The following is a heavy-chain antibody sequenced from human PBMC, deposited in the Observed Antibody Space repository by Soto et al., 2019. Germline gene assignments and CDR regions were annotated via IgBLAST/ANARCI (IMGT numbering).Heavy chain of an antibody. J-gene: IGHJ5*02. V-gene: IGHV3-21*01. CDR1: GFTFSSYS. D-gene: IGHD3-3*01. CDR3: ERDPVLSRAVADNWFDP. CDR2: ISSSSSYI. Sequence: PGGSLRLSCAASGFTFSSYSMNWVRQAPGKGLEWVSSISSSSSYIYYADSVKGRFTISRDNAKNSLYLQMNSLRAEDTAVYYCERDPVLSRAVADNWFDPWGQGTLVTVSS.